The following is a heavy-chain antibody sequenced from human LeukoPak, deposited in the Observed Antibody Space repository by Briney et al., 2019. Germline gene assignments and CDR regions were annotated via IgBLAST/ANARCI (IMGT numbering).Heavy chain of an antibody. CDR1: GGTFSSYA. Sequence: SVKVSCKASGGTFSSYAISWVRQAPGQGLEWMGRIIPILGIANYAQKFQGRVTITADKSTSTAYMELSSLRSEDTAVYYCARSGSRLLWFGETMGYCDHWGQGTLVTVSS. D-gene: IGHD3-10*01. CDR3: ARSGSRLLWFGETMGYCDH. V-gene: IGHV1-69*04. J-gene: IGHJ4*02. CDR2: IIPILGIA.